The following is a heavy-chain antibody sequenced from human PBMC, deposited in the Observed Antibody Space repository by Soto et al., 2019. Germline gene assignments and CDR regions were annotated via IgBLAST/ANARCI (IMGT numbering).Heavy chain of an antibody. CDR3: ARGGGLNSSSWYLFDY. Sequence: QVQLVESGGGVVQPGRSLRLSCAASGFTFSSYAMHWVRQAPGKGLERVAVISYDGSNKYYADSVKGRFTISRDNSKNTLYLQMNSLRAEDTAVYYCARGGGLNSSSWYLFDYWGQGTLVTVSS. J-gene: IGHJ4*02. V-gene: IGHV3-30-3*01. CDR2: ISYDGSNK. CDR1: GFTFSSYA. D-gene: IGHD6-13*01.